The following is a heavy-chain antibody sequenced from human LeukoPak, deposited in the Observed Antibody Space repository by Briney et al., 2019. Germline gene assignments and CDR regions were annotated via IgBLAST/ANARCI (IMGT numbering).Heavy chain of an antibody. Sequence: GESLRLSCAASGFTFSSYWMGWVRQAPGKGLEWVANIKQDGSEKYYVDSVKGRFAISRDNAKDSLYLQMNSLRAEDTAVYHCARVIAARPARRTYYYKDVWGKGTTVTVSS. J-gene: IGHJ6*03. CDR2: IKQDGSEK. V-gene: IGHV3-7*01. CDR1: GFTFSSYW. CDR3: ARVIAARPARRTYYYKDV. D-gene: IGHD6-6*01.